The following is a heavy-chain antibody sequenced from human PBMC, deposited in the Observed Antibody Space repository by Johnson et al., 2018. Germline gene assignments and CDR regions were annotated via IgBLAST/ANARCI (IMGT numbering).Heavy chain of an antibody. V-gene: IGHV3-30*18. D-gene: IGHD2-15*01. CDR3: AKDGREVVAAKDYYYSYMDV. CDR2: XXXXXXXX. CDR1: XFTXSSXG. J-gene: IGHJ6*03. Sequence: QVQLVQSGGGXXQHRRSLXXXCAASXFTXSSXGMHXVRXAXGKGLEWVAXXXXXXXXXXXXXXXXXXXXXXRDNAKDTLYLQMNSLRAEDTAGYYCAKDGREVVAAKDYYYSYMDVWGEGTTVTVSS.